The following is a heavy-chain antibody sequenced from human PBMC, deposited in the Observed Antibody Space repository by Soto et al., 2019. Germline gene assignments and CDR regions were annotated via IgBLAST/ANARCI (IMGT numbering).Heavy chain of an antibody. CDR1: VFTFSSYS. J-gene: IGHJ3*02. V-gene: IGHV3-21*01. CDR3: ARDPRKGAFDI. CDR2: ISSSSSSYI. Sequence: PGWSLRLSCASSVFTFSSYSMNWVRQAPGKGLEWVSSISSSSSSYIYYADSVKGRFTISRDNAKNSLYLQMNSLRAEDTAVYYCARDPRKGAFDIWGQGTMVTVSS.